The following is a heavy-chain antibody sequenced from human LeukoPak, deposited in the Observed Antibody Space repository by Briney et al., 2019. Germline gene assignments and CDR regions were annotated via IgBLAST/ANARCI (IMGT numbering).Heavy chain of an antibody. D-gene: IGHD6-19*01. Sequence: PGGSLRLSCAASGFTFSSYSMNWVRQTPGKGLEWVSVISGNGGDTFYADSVKGRFTISRDNSKHTLFLQMNSLRAEDTAVYYCAKRKVAVAGHFDYWGQGTLVTVSS. CDR3: AKRKVAVAGHFDY. CDR1: GFTFSSYS. V-gene: IGHV3-23*01. J-gene: IGHJ4*02. CDR2: ISGNGGDT.